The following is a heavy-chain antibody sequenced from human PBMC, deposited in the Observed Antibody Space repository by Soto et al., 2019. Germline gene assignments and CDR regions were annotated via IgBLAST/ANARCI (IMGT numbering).Heavy chain of an antibody. CDR1: GDTDTNYV. J-gene: IGHJ6*02. CDR2: IFPKFGTT. D-gene: IGHD3-16*02. Sequence: QVQLVQSGAEVKKPGSSVKVSCNASGDTDTNYVISWVRQAPGQGLEWMVGIFPKFGTTYSAQKLQDRLTMTADESTSTVYMQLSSLRLDDTAVYYCEAEMTFGKLSVVWGQGTKVTVSS. CDR3: EAEMTFGKLSVV. V-gene: IGHV1-69*01.